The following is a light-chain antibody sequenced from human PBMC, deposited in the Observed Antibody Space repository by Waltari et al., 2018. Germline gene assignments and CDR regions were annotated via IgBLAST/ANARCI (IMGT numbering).Light chain of an antibody. V-gene: IGLV4-69*01. Sequence: QLVLTQSPSASASLGASVKLTCTLSSGHSSYAIAWHQQQPEKGPRYLMKLNSDGSHSNGDGIPVPFSVSSSVAERYLTISSLQSEDEADYYCQTWGTGIVVFGGGTKLTVL. J-gene: IGLJ2*01. CDR1: SGHSSYA. CDR3: QTWGTGIVV. CDR2: LNSDGSH.